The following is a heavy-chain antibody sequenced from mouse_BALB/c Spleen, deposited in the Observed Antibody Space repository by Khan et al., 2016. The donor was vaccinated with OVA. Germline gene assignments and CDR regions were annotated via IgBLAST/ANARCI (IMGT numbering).Heavy chain of an antibody. J-gene: IGHJ3*01. CDR3: ARRNYFGYTFAY. Sequence: QVRLQQSGTELARPGASVNLSCKASGYTFTDFYINWVKQRSGQGLEWIGEISPGSGDTYYNEKFKGQATMTEDKSSSTAYMQLSSLTSEASAVYFCARRNYFGYTFAYWGQGTLVTVSA. CDR2: ISPGSGDT. V-gene: IGHV1-77*01. CDR1: GYTFTDFY. D-gene: IGHD1-2*01.